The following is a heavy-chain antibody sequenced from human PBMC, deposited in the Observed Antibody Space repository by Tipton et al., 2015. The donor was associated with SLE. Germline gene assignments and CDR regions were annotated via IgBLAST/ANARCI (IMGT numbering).Heavy chain of an antibody. V-gene: IGHV3-23*01. CDR3: ARDRYNYGPFDY. Sequence: SLRLSCAASGFTFSSYSMSWVRKAPGKGLGWVSVISCSGGSTDYADSVKGRFTISRDNSKNTLYLQMHSLRAEDTAVYYCARDRYNYGPFDYWGQGTLVTVAS. CDR1: GFTFSSYS. CDR2: ISCSGGST. J-gene: IGHJ4*02. D-gene: IGHD5-18*01.